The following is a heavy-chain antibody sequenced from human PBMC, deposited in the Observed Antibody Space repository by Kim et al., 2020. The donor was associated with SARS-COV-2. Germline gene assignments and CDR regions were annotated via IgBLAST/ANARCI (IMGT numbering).Heavy chain of an antibody. CDR1: GGSISSGGYY. Sequence: SETLSLTCTVSGGSISSGGYYWSWIRQHPGKGLEWIGYIYYSGNTYYNPSLKSRVTIPLDTSKNQFSLRLSSVTAADTAVYYCARDAAVRGVIRPLDIWGQGTMVTVSS. J-gene: IGHJ3*02. CDR3: ARDAAVRGVIRPLDI. CDR2: IYYSGNT. D-gene: IGHD3-10*01. V-gene: IGHV4-31*03.